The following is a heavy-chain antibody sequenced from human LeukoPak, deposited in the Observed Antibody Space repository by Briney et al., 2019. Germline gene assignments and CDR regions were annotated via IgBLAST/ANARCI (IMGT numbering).Heavy chain of an antibody. V-gene: IGHV3-30*03. CDR3: ARDFRPEYYYDSSGYYVGAFDI. CDR1: GFTFSSHG. J-gene: IGHJ3*02. D-gene: IGHD3-22*01. Sequence: GGSLRLSCAASGFTFSSHGMHWVRQAPGKGLEWVAVISYDGNNIYYVDSAKGRFTISRDNSKNTLYLQMNSLRAEDTAVYYCARDFRPEYYYDSSGYYVGAFDIWGQGTMVTVSS. CDR2: ISYDGNNI.